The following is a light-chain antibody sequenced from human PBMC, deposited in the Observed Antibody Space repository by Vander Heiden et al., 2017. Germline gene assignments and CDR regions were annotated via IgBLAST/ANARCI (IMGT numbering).Light chain of an antibody. J-gene: IGLJ2*01. CDR2: EVS. V-gene: IGLV2-14*01. CDR3: SSYTSSSTRV. Sequence: QSALTQPASVSGSPGQSITISCTGTSSDAGGYNYVSWYQQHPGKAPKLMIYEVSKRPSGVSNRFSGSKSGNTASLTISGLQAEDEADYYCSSYTSSSTRVFGGGTKLTVL. CDR1: SSDAGGYNY.